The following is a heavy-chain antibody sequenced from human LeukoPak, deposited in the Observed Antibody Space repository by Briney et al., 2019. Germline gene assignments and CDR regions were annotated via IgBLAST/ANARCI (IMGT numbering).Heavy chain of an antibody. V-gene: IGHV3-15*01. D-gene: IGHD3-22*01. CDR2: IKSKTDGGTT. Sequence: GGSLRLSCAASGFTFSSAWMSWVRQAPGKGLEWVGRIKSKTDGGTTDYAAPVKGRFTISRDDSKNTLYLQMNSLKTEDTAVYYCTGYYDSRGYPYWGQGTLVSVSS. CDR1: GFTFSSAW. CDR3: TGYYDSRGYPY. J-gene: IGHJ4*02.